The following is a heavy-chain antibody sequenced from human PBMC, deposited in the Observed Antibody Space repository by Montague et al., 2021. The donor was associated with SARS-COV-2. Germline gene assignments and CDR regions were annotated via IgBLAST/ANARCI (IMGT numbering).Heavy chain of an antibody. CDR3: ARGHYYGRKDYYYGVDV. J-gene: IGHJ6*02. Sequence: SETLSLTCTVSGGSISSYYWTWIRQPPRKGLEWIGYIYYTGSTNYNPSLESRVTISLDTSKNQFSLKLSSVTAADTAVYYYARGHYYGRKDYYYGVDVWGQGTTVTVSS. V-gene: IGHV4-59*13. CDR2: IYYTGST. D-gene: IGHD3-10*01. CDR1: GGSISSYY.